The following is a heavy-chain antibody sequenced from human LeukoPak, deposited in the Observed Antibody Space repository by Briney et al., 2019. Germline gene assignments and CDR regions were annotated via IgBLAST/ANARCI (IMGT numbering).Heavy chain of an antibody. CDR3: ARAGSIQMYYFDY. Sequence: GGSLRLSCAASGFTFSSYSMNWVRQAPGKGLEWVSSISSCSSYIYYADSVKGRFTTSRDNAKNSLYLQMNSLRAEDTAVYYCARAGSIQMYYFDYWGQGTLVTVSS. J-gene: IGHJ4*02. CDR1: GFTFSSYS. CDR2: ISSCSSYI. V-gene: IGHV3-21*01. D-gene: IGHD5-18*01.